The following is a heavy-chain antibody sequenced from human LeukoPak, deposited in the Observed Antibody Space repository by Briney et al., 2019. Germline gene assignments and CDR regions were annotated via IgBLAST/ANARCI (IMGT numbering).Heavy chain of an antibody. CDR3: ARVRPTVAVAGTFWFDP. CDR1: GGSISSYY. D-gene: IGHD6-19*01. CDR2: IYYSGST. J-gene: IGHJ5*02. V-gene: IGHV4-59*01. Sequence: SETLYLTCTVSGGSISSYYWSRIRQPPGKGLEWIGYIYYSGSTNYNPSLKSRVTISVDTSKNQFSLKLSSVTAADTAVYYCARVRPTVAVAGTFWFDPWGQGTLVTVSS.